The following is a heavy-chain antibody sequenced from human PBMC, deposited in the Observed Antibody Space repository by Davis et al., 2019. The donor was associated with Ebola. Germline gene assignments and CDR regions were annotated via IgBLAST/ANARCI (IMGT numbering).Heavy chain of an antibody. J-gene: IGHJ5*02. D-gene: IGHD3-22*01. V-gene: IGHV4-59*12. CDR2: IYYSGST. Sequence: SETLSLTCAVYGGSFSSYYWSWIRQPPGKGLEWIGYIYYSGSTNYNPSLKSRVTISVDKSKNQFSLKLSSVTAADTAVYYCARIREYYYDSSGYYSSRWFDPWGQGTLVTVSS. CDR3: ARIREYYYDSSGYYSSRWFDP. CDR1: GGSFSSYY.